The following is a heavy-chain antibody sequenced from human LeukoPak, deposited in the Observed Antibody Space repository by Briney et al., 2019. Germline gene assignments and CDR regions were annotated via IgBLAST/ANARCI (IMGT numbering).Heavy chain of an antibody. CDR3: ARDPRRDIVATIKRGGVPRYFDY. CDR1: GFTFSSYW. CDR2: INSDGSST. Sequence: GGSLSLSCAASGFTFSSYWMHWVRQAPGKGLVWVSHINSDGSSTNYADSVKGRFTISRDNAKNTLYLQMNSLRAEDTAVYYCARDPRRDIVATIKRGGVPRYFDYWGQGTLVTVSS. D-gene: IGHD5-12*01. V-gene: IGHV3-74*01. J-gene: IGHJ4*02.